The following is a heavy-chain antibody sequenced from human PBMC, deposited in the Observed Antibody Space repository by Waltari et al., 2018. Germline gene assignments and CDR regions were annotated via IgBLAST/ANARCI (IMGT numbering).Heavy chain of an antibody. CDR1: GFIFEEYA. CDR2: IGHNSRKR. CDR3: AKDRGEEDGGYDLDH. D-gene: IGHD5-12*01. Sequence: EVHLVESGGGLVQPGMSLRLSCAASGFIFEEYAMQWVRQAPGKGLEWVSGIGHNSRKRDYADSVTGRFTISRDNDKNSVYLQMNSLKTEDTAFYYCAKDRGEEDGGYDLDHWGQGTLVIVSS. V-gene: IGHV3-9*01. J-gene: IGHJ4*02.